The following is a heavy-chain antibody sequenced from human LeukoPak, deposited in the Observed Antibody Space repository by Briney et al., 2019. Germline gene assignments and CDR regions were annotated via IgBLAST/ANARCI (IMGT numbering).Heavy chain of an antibody. CDR3: AREVSDYDILTGWIDY. CDR1: GVSIRSGSYY. D-gene: IGHD3-9*01. V-gene: IGHV4-61*02. CDR2: IYTSGTT. J-gene: IGHJ4*02. Sequence: SETRSLTCTVSGVSIRSGSYYWSWIRQPAGKGLEWIGRIYTSGTTNYNPSLKSRVTISVGTSKSQFSLKLNSVTAADTAVYYCAREVSDYDILTGWIDYWGQGALVSVSS.